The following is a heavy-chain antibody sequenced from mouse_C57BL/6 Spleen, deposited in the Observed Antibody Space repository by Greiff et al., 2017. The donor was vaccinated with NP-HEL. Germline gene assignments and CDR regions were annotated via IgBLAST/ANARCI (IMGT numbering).Heavy chain of an antibody. CDR1: GYTFTDYN. J-gene: IGHJ2*01. D-gene: IGHD2-4*01. CDR2: INPNNGGT. V-gene: IGHV1-18*01. CDR3: GRTDDNDNYFDY. Sequence: EVQLQQSGPELVKPGASVKIPCKASGYTFTDYNMDWVKQSHGKSLEWIGDINPNNGGTIYNQKFKGKATLTVDKSSSTAYMELRSLTSEDTAGDYRGRTDDNDNYFDYGGQGTTLTVSS.